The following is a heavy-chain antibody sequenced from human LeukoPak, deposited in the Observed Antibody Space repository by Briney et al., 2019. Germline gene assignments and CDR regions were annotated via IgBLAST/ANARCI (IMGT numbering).Heavy chain of an antibody. CDR2: IYPGDSDT. D-gene: IGHD6-6*01. Sequence: GESLKISCQSSGYTFTSYCIGWVRQMPGKGLQWMGIIYPGDSDTTYSPSFQGQLTISADKSISTAHLQWSSLKASDTAIYYCARLIVGSSSTGWFDPWGQGTLVTVSS. V-gene: IGHV5-51*01. CDR3: ARLIVGSSSTGWFDP. J-gene: IGHJ5*02. CDR1: GYTFTSYC.